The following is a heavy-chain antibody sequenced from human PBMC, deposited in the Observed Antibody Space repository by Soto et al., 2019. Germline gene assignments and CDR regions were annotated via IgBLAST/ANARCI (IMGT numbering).Heavy chain of an antibody. Sequence: GGSLRLSCAAPGFTFSSYGMHWVRQAPGKGLEWVAVISYDGSNKYYADSVKGRFTISRDNSKNTLYLQMNSLRAEDTAVYYCAGRPVVPAAMAFDYWGQGTLVTVSS. V-gene: IGHV3-30*03. CDR3: AGRPVVPAAMAFDY. J-gene: IGHJ4*02. D-gene: IGHD2-2*01. CDR2: ISYDGSNK. CDR1: GFTFSSYG.